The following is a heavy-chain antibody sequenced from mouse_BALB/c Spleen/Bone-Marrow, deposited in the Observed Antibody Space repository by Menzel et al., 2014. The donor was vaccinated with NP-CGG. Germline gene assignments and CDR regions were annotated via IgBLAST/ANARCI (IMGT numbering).Heavy chain of an antibody. J-gene: IGHJ2*01. CDR1: GYTFTSYR. D-gene: IGHD3-2*01. Sequence: QVQLKESGAELVKPGASVKMSCKASGYTFTSYRMHWVKQRPGQGLEWIGVIDPSDSYTSYNQRFKGKATLTVDTSSSTAYMQLSSLTSEDSAVYYCTIPTARACFDYWGQGTTLTVSS. CDR2: IDPSDSYT. CDR3: TIPTARACFDY. V-gene: IGHV1S127*01.